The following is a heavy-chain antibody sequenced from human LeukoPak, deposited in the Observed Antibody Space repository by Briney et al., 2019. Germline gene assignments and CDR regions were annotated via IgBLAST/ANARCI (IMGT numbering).Heavy chain of an antibody. V-gene: IGHV3-30*04. J-gene: IGHJ4*02. Sequence: GRSLRLSCAASGFTFSNYAIHWVRQAPGKGLEWVTVISYDGSHKCYADSVKGRFTISRDNSKNTLYLQMNSLRAEDTAVYYCARRNGDYGLDYWGQGTLVTVSS. D-gene: IGHD4-17*01. CDR1: GFTFSNYA. CDR2: ISYDGSHK. CDR3: ARRNGDYGLDY.